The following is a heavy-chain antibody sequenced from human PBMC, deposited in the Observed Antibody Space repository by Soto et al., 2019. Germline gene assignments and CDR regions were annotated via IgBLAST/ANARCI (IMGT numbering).Heavy chain of an antibody. D-gene: IGHD3-10*01. CDR1: GFAFSDHF. CDR3: ASDIYYYASSY. CDR2: ISSDSATI. V-gene: IGHV3-11*01. Sequence: RLSCAASGFAFSDHFMTWIRQSPGKGLEWVSYISSDSATIYYTDSVQGRFTVSRDNAKKSVYLQMNSLRADDTAVYYCASDIYYYASSYWGQGTLGTASS. J-gene: IGHJ4*02.